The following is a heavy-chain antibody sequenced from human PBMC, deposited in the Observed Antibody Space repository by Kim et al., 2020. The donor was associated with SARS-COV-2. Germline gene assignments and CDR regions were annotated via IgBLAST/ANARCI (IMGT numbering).Heavy chain of an antibody. CDR2: ISYDGSNK. D-gene: IGHD6-13*01. J-gene: IGHJ5*02. V-gene: IGHV3-30*04. Sequence: GGSLRLSCAASGFTFSSYAMHWVRQAPGKGLEWVAVISYDGSNKYYADSVKGRFTISRDNSKNTLYLQMNSLRAEDTAVYYCARDGSSWYFLGWFDPWG. CDR1: GFTFSSYA. CDR3: ARDGSSWYFLGWFDP.